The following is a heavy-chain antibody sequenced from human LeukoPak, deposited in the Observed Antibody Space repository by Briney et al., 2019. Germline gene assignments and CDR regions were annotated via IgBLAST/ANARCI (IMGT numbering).Heavy chain of an antibody. CDR3: ARDRGPTYYYDSSGYYTRGPLDY. J-gene: IGHJ4*02. V-gene: IGHV4-59*01. CDR1: GGSISSYY. D-gene: IGHD3-22*01. CDR2: IYYSGST. Sequence: SETLSLTCTVSGGSISSYYWSWIRQPPGKRLEWIGYIYYSGSTNYNPSLKSRVTISVDTSKNQFSLKLSSVTAADTAVYYCARDRGPTYYYDSSGYYTRGPLDYWGQGTLVTVSS.